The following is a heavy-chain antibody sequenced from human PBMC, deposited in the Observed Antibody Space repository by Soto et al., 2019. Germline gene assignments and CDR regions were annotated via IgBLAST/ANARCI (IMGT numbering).Heavy chain of an antibody. V-gene: IGHV3-9*01. D-gene: IGHD2-2*02. CDR2: ISWNSGSI. CDR1: GFTFDDYA. J-gene: IGHJ6*03. Sequence: SLRLSCSASGFTFDDYAMHWVRQAPGKGLEWVSGISWNSGSIAYADSVKGRFTTSRDNAKNSLYLQMNSLRAEDTALYYCAKGVALGYCTSTSCHNYYMDVWGKGTTVTVSS. CDR3: AKGVALGYCTSTSCHNYYMDV.